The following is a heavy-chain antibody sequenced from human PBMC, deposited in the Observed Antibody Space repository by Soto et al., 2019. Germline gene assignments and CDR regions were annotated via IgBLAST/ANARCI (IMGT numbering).Heavy chain of an antibody. CDR1: GFTFSIYW. CDR2: INSAGTTT. Sequence: EVQLVESGGGLVKPGGSLRLSCAASGFTFSIYWMHWVRQAPGKGLVWVSRINSAGTTTTYADSMKGRFTISRDNAKNTLYLQMNSLRAEDTAVYYCARGDTAMVIDYWGQGTQVTVSS. CDR3: ARGDTAMVIDY. J-gene: IGHJ4*02. D-gene: IGHD5-18*01. V-gene: IGHV3-74*01.